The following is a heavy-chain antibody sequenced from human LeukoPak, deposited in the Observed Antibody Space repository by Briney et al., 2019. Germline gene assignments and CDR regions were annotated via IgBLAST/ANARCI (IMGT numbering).Heavy chain of an antibody. Sequence: GGSLRLSCAASGFTFSSYEMNWVRQAPGKGLEWVSYISSSGSTIYYADSVKGRFTISRDNAKNSLYLQMNSLRAEDTAVYYCARAGRGDGYNYRYYYYYYYMDVWGKGTTVTISS. D-gene: IGHD5-24*01. J-gene: IGHJ6*03. CDR1: GFTFSSYE. CDR3: ARAGRGDGYNYRYYYYYYYMDV. V-gene: IGHV3-48*03. CDR2: ISSSGSTI.